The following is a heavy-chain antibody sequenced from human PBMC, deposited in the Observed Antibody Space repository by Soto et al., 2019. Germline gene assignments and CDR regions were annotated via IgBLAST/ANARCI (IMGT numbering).Heavy chain of an antibody. J-gene: IGHJ6*02. V-gene: IGHV4-34*01. CDR3: ARGQLVWYGDLTPYHRDMDV. CDR1: GGSFDDFY. D-gene: IGHD3-10*01. Sequence: LSLTCAFYGGSFDDFYWSWVRQSPGKGLEWVGEISHDGGTNYSPSLASRVSISVDTSKNQFSVHLRSVTAADTGLYYCARGQLVWYGDLTPYHRDMDVWGQGTTVTVSS. CDR2: ISHDGGT.